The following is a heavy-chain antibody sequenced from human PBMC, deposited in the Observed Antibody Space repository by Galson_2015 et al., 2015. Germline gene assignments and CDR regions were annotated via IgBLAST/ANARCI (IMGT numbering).Heavy chain of an antibody. Sequence: SLRLSCAASGFTLSNHFMSWVRQAPGRGLEWVANMAPDGNEKNYVGSVRGRFTISRDSAKNSLYLQMDSLGVEDTAVYYCARRPRSCGFDSWGQGALVTVSS. CDR1: GFTLSNHF. CDR2: MAPDGNEK. D-gene: IGHD1-26*01. J-gene: IGHJ4*02. CDR3: ARRPRSCGFDS. V-gene: IGHV3-7*01.